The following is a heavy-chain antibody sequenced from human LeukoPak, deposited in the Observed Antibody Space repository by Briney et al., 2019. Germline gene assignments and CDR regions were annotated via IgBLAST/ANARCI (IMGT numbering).Heavy chain of an antibody. V-gene: IGHV3-30*02. CDR2: IRYDGSNK. D-gene: IGHD3-10*01. J-gene: IGHJ4*02. Sequence: PGGSLRLSCAASGFTFSSYGMHWVRQAPGKGLEWVAFIRYDGSNKYYADSVKGRFTISRDNSKNTLYLQMNSLRDEDTAVYYCAKDRGGALLWYGELLYGGDYWGQGTLVTVSS. CDR3: AKDRGGALLWYGELLYGGDY. CDR1: GFTFSSYG.